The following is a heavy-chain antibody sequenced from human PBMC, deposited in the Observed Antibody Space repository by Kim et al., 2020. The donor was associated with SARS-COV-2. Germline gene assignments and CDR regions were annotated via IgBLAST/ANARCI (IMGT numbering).Heavy chain of an antibody. CDR3: ARDVVGATGRRFDP. V-gene: IGHV3-30*07. Sequence: DSVKGRFTISRDNSKSTLYLQMNSLRAEDTAVYYCARDVVGATGRRFDPWGQGTLVTVSS. J-gene: IGHJ5*02. D-gene: IGHD1-26*01.